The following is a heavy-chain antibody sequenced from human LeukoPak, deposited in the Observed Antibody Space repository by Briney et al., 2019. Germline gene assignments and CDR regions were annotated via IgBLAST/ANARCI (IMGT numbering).Heavy chain of an antibody. CDR3: AKVSVAGHYYYGMDV. V-gene: IGHV3-30*18. D-gene: IGHD6-19*01. Sequence: PGGSLRLSCAASGFTFSSYGTHWVRQALGKGLEWVAVISYDGSNKYYADSVKSRFTISRDNSKNTLYLQMNSLRAEDTAVYYCAKVSVAGHYYYGMDVWGQGTTVTVSS. CDR1: GFTFSSYG. J-gene: IGHJ6*02. CDR2: ISYDGSNK.